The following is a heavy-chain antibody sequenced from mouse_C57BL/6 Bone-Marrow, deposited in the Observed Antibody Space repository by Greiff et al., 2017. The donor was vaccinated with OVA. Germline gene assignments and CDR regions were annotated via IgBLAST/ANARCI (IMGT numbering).Heavy chain of an antibody. V-gene: IGHV1-55*01. CDR2: IYPGSGST. D-gene: IGHD4-1*01. CDR1: GYTFTSYW. J-gene: IGHJ4*01. Sequence: QVQLQQPGAELVKPGASVKMSCKASGYTFTSYWITWVKQRPGQGLEWIGDIYPGSGSTNYNEKFKSKATLTVDTSSSTAYMQRSSLTSEDSAVYYCARDWGPYAMDYWGQGTSVTVSS. CDR3: ARDWGPYAMDY.